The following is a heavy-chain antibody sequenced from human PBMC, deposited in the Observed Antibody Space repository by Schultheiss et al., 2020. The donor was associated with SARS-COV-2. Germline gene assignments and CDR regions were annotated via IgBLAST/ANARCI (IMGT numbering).Heavy chain of an antibody. V-gene: IGHV4-59*08. CDR2: INHSGST. Sequence: SETLSLTCTVSGGSISSYYWSWIRQPAGKGLEWIGEINHSGSTNYNPSLKSRVTISVDTSKNQFSLKLSSVTAADTAVYYCARSRRDGYNPHFDYWGQGTLVTVSS. CDR1: GGSISSYY. CDR3: ARSRRDGYNPHFDY. J-gene: IGHJ4*02. D-gene: IGHD5-24*01.